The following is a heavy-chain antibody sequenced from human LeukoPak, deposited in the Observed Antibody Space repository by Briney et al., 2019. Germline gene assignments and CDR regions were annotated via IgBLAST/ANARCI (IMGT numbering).Heavy chain of an antibody. CDR2: INPSVGST. D-gene: IGHD3-10*01. J-gene: IGHJ6*03. Sequence: ASVKLSCKASGYTFTGDDIPWVGQATGQGREWRGLINPSVGSTTYAQKSQGRVPMTRDTSTSTVYREPSSLRSEDTAVCYCARGPSIIMVRGGQWYYYMDVWGKGTTVTISS. CDR3: ARGPSIIMVRGGQWYYYMDV. CDR1: GYTFTGDD. V-gene: IGHV1-46*01.